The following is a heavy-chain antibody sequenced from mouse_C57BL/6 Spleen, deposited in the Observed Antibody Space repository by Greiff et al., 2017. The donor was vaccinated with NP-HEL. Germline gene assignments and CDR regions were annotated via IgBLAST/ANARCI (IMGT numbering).Heavy chain of an antibody. CDR3: ARYYYGSSYFDY. V-gene: IGHV1-72*01. D-gene: IGHD1-1*01. CDR2: IDPNSGDT. J-gene: IGHJ2*01. CDR1: GYTFTSYW. Sequence: VQLQQPGAELVKPGASVKLSCKASGYTFTSYWMHWVKLRPGRGLEWVGRIDPNSGDTKYNEKFKSKATRTVDKPSSTAYMQLISLTSEDSAVYYCARYYYGSSYFDYWGQGTTLTVSS.